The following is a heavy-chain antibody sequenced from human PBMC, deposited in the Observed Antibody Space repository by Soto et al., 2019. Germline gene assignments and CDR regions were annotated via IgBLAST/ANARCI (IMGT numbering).Heavy chain of an antibody. J-gene: IGHJ6*01. CDR1: GYTFTSYG. CDR3: ASEGRTTIFGVVISRNCDGGMDV. V-gene: IGHV1-18*04. CDR2: ISAYNGNT. Sequence: SVKVSCKASGYTFTSYGISWVRQAPGQGLEWMGWISAYNGNTNYAQKLQGRVTMTTDTSTSTAYMELRSLRSDDTAVYYCASEGRTTIFGVVISRNCDGGMDVW. D-gene: IGHD3-3*01.